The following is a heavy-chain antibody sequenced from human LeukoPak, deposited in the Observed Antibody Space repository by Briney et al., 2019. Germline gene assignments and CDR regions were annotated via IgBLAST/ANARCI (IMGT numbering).Heavy chain of an antibody. V-gene: IGHV3-53*01. CDR2: TYAGGST. Sequence: GGSLRLSCAASGFTFSSYAMSWVRQAPGKGLEWVSVTYAGGSTYYADSVKGRFTISRDNSKNTLYLQMNSLRAEDTAVYYCARDWSHRCFDYWGQGTLVTVSS. CDR1: GFTFSSYA. CDR3: ARDWSHRCFDY. J-gene: IGHJ4*02. D-gene: IGHD3-3*01.